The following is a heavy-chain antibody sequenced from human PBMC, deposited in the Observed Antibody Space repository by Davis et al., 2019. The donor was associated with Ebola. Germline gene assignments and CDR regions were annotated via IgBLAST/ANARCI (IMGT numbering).Heavy chain of an antibody. CDR2: IWYDGSNK. Sequence: GESLKISCTVSGFTFSNNWMSWVRQAPGKGLEWVAVIWYDGSNKYYADSVKGRFTISRDNSKNTLYLQMNSLRAEDTAVYYCARSRRRDGYALRYYFDYWGQGTLVTVSS. V-gene: IGHV3-33*08. J-gene: IGHJ4*02. CDR1: GFTFSNNW. CDR3: ARSRRRDGYALRYYFDY. D-gene: IGHD5-24*01.